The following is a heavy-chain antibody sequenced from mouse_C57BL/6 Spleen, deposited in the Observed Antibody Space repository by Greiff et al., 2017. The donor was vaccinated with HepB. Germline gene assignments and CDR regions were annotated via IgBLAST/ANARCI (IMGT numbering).Heavy chain of an antibody. CDR3: ARRRSTVVANYAMDY. CDR1: GYTFTDYY. D-gene: IGHD1-1*01. CDR2: IYPGSGNT. Sequence: LVESGAELVRPGASVKLSCKASGYTFTDYYINWVKQRPGQGLEWIARIYPGSGNTYYNEKFKGKATLTAEKSSSTAYMQLSSLTSEDSAVYFCARRRSTVVANYAMDYWGQGTSVTVSS. V-gene: IGHV1-76*01. J-gene: IGHJ4*01.